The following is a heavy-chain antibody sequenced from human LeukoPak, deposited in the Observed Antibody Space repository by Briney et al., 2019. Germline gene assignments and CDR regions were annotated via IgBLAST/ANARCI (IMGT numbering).Heavy chain of an antibody. J-gene: IGHJ4*02. D-gene: IGHD6-19*01. V-gene: IGHV3-23*01. CDR3: AKDKGYSSGWYKDY. CDR2: ISGSGGST. CDR1: GFTFSSYA. Sequence: PGGSLRLSCAASGFTFSSYAMSWVRQAPGKGLEWVSAISGSGGSTYYADSVKGRFTISRDNSKNTLYLQMNSLRAEGTAVYYCAKDKGYSSGWYKDYWGQGTLVTVSS.